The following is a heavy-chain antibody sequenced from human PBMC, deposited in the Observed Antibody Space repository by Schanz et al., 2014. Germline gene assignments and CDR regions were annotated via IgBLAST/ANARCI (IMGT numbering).Heavy chain of an antibody. D-gene: IGHD3-10*01. V-gene: IGHV3-23*01. CDR3: ARPALWFGDNCFDP. J-gene: IGHJ5*02. CDR1: GFTFSSYA. Sequence: EVQLLESGGGLVQPGGSLRLSCAASGFTFSSYAMSWVRQAPGKGLEWVSGITGASDHINYADSVTGRFTISRDNAKNTLYLQMNSLRAEDTAVYYCARPALWFGDNCFDPWGQGTLVTVSS. CDR2: ITGASDHI.